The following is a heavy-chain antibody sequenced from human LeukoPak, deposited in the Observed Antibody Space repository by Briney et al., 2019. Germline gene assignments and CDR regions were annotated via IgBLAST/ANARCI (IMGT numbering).Heavy chain of an antibody. Sequence: GGTLRLSCAASGFTFSSYGMSWARQAPGKGLEWVSAISGSGGSTYYADSVKGRFTISRDNSKNTLYLQMNSLRAEDTAVYYCARGALDAATPFDSWGQGTLVTVSS. CDR1: GFTFSSYG. J-gene: IGHJ5*01. CDR3: ARGALDAATPFDS. CDR2: ISGSGGST. V-gene: IGHV3-23*01. D-gene: IGHD2-15*01.